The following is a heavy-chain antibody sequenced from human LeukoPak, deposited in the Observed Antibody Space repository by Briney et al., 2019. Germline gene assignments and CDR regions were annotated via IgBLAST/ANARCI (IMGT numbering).Heavy chain of an antibody. J-gene: IGHJ4*02. CDR3: ARICSGGSCYKDFDY. CDR2: IIPIFGTA. Sequence: SVKVSCKASGGTFSSYAISWVRQAPGQGLEWMGGIIPIFGTANYAQKFQGRVTITTDESTSTAYMELSSPRSEDTAVYYCARICSGGSCYKDFDYWGQGTLVTVSS. V-gene: IGHV1-69*05. D-gene: IGHD2-15*01. CDR1: GGTFSSYA.